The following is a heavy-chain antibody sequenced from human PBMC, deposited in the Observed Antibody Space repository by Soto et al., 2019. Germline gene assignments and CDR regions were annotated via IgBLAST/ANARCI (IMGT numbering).Heavy chain of an antibody. CDR2: IIPIFGTA. CDR3: ARGTDCSSTSCYLDYYYGMDV. V-gene: IGHV1-69*13. D-gene: IGHD2-2*01. J-gene: IGHJ6*02. Sequence: VASVEVSCKXSGGTFSSYAISWVRQAPGQGLEWMGGIIPIFGTANYAQKFQGRVTITADESTSTAYMELSSLRSEDTAVYYCARGTDCSSTSCYLDYYYGMDVWGQGTTVTVSS. CDR1: GGTFSSYA.